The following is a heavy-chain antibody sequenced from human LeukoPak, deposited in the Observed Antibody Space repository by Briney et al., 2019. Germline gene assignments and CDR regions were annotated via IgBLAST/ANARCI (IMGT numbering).Heavy chain of an antibody. J-gene: IGHJ4*02. V-gene: IGHV3-64D*06. Sequence: GGSLRLSCSASGFTFSSYAMHWVRQAPGKGLEYVSAISSNGGSTYYADSVKGRFTISRDNSKNTLYLQMSSLRAEDTAVYYCVGPGLRDFDWLSPFEYWGQGTLVTVSS. D-gene: IGHD3-9*01. CDR2: ISSNGGST. CDR3: VGPGLRDFDWLSPFEY. CDR1: GFTFSSYA.